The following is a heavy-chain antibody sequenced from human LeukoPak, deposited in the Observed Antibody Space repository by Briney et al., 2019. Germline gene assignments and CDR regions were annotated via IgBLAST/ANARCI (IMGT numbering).Heavy chain of an antibody. CDR1: GYTFSGYY. D-gene: IGHD1-26*01. CDR3: ARDQGYSGSLADAFDI. J-gene: IGHJ3*02. Sequence: ASVKVSCKGSGYTFSGYYMHWVRQAPGQGLEWMGWINPKSGDTKYAQKFQGRVTMTRDTSISTAYMELSRLRSDDTAVYYCARDQGYSGSLADAFDIWGQGTMVTVSS. V-gene: IGHV1-2*02. CDR2: INPKSGDT.